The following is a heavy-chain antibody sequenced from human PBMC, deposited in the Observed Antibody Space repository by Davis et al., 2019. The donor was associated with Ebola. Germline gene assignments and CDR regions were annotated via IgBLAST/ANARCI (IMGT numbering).Heavy chain of an antibody. D-gene: IGHD6-13*01. CDR3: ARDFEDSSSLYYYYYGMDV. V-gene: IGHV3-74*01. CDR2: INSDGSST. CDR1: GFTFSSYW. J-gene: IGHJ6*02. Sequence: HTGGSLRLSCAASGFTFSSYWMHWVRQAPGKGLVWVSRINSDGSSTSYADSVKGRFTISRDNAKNTLYLQMNSLRAEDTAVYYCARDFEDSSSLYYYYYGMDVWGQGTTVTVSS.